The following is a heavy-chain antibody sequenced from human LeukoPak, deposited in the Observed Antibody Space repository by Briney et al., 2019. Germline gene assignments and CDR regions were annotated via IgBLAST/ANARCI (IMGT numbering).Heavy chain of an antibody. D-gene: IGHD2-2*01. Sequence: PSETLSLTCTVSGGSISSYCWSWIRQPAGKGLEWIGRIYTSGSTNYNPSLKSRVTMSVDTSKNQFSLKLSSVTAADTAVYYCARDCSSTSCPGLGPWGQGTLVTVSS. V-gene: IGHV4-4*07. CDR1: GGSISSYC. CDR3: ARDCSSTSCPGLGP. CDR2: IYTSGST. J-gene: IGHJ5*02.